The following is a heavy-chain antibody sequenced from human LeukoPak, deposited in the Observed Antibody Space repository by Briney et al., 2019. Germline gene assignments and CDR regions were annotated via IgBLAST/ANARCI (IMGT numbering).Heavy chain of an antibody. CDR2: IIPIFGTA. V-gene: IGHV1-69*05. Sequence: SVKVSCKASGGTFSSYAISWVRQAPGQGLEWMGGIIPIFGTANYAQKFQGRVTITTDESTSTAYMELRSLRSDDTAVYYCASVSRQQLALDYWGQGTLVTVSS. CDR3: ASVSRQQLALDY. J-gene: IGHJ4*02. CDR1: GGTFSSYA. D-gene: IGHD6-13*01.